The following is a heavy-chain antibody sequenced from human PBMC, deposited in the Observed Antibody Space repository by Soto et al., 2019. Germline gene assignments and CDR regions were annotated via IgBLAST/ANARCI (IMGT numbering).Heavy chain of an antibody. Sequence: PVRPLRLSWPSSSFTFSSYAMSWVLQTPGKGLEWFSAVSGSGGSTYYADSVKGRFTISRDNSKNTLYLQMNSLRAEDTAVYYCAKDRSGQWLEYFEYWGQGTLVTVSS. CDR3: AKDRSGQWLEYFEY. CDR2: VSGSGGST. J-gene: IGHJ4*02. CDR1: SFTFSSYA. V-gene: IGHV3-23*01. D-gene: IGHD6-19*01.